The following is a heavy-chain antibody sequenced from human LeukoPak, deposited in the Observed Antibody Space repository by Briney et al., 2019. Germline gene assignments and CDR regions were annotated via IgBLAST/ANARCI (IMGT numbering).Heavy chain of an antibody. Sequence: GRSLRLSCAASGFSFSDYTMHWVRQSPGKGLGWLAVISYDGTHTNYAASVKGRFTISRDNSRNTVYLEMDSLRTEDAAVYHCATNMVGATPWVYFYYMDVWGKGTAVIVSS. D-gene: IGHD1-26*01. CDR2: ISYDGTHT. V-gene: IGHV3-30*03. CDR3: ATNMVGATPWVYFYYMDV. CDR1: GFSFSDYT. J-gene: IGHJ6*03.